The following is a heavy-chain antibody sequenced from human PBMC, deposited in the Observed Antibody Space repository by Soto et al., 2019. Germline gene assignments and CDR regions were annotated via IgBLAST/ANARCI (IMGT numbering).Heavy chain of an antibody. CDR3: ARETTVTTYIQH. CDR2: IYYSGST. CDR1: GGSISSGGYY. J-gene: IGHJ1*01. Sequence: QVQLQESGPGLVKPSQTLSLSCTVSGGSISSGGYYWSWIRQHPGKGLEWIGYIYYSGSTYYNPSLKSRVTISVDTSKNQFALKLSSVTAADTAVYYCARETTVTTYIQHWGQGTLVTVSS. V-gene: IGHV4-31*03. D-gene: IGHD4-17*01.